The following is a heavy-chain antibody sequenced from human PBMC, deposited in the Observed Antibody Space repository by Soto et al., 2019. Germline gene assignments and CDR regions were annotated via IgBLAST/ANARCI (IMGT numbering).Heavy chain of an antibody. CDR2: ISYDGSNK. CDR1: GFTFSSYG. J-gene: IGHJ6*02. V-gene: IGHV3-30*18. D-gene: IGHD6-19*01. CDR3: AKDGYSSGWYKRYYYYGMDV. Sequence: GGSLRLSCAASGFTFSSYGMHWVRQAPGKGLEWVAVISYDGSNKYYADSVKGRFTISRDNSKNTLYLQMNSLRAEDTAVYYCAKDGYSSGWYKRYYYYGMDVWGQGTTVTVSS.